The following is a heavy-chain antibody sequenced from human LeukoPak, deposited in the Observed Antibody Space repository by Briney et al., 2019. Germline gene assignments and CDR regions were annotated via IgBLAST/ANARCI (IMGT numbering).Heavy chain of an antibody. V-gene: IGHV3-33*06. CDR2: IWHDGSYE. D-gene: IGHD3-3*01. Sequence: GESLRLSCAASGFTFSRYGMHWVRQAPGKGVEGVAVIWHDGSYEYYADSVKGRFTISRDSSKTTLYLQTNSLRAEDTAAYSCAKAGVGATRLDCWAQGTLVIVSS. CDR1: GFTFSRYG. CDR3: AKAGVGATRLDC. J-gene: IGHJ4*02.